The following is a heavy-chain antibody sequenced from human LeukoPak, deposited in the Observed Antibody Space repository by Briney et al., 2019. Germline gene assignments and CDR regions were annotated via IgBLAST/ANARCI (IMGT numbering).Heavy chain of an antibody. D-gene: IGHD1-26*01. J-gene: IGHJ4*02. V-gene: IGHV1-24*01. CDR1: GYSLTELS. CDR3: ATGSGSYYLFDC. CDR2: FDPEDGET. Sequence: ASVKVSCKVSGYSLTELSMHWVRQAPGKGLEWMGGFDPEDGETIYAQKFQGRVTMTEDTSTDTAYMELSSLRSEDTAVYYCATGSGSYYLFDCWGQGTLVTVSS.